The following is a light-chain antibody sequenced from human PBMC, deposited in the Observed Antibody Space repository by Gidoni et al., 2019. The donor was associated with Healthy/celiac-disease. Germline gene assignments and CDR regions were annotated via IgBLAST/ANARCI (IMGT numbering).Light chain of an antibody. J-gene: IGLJ3*02. CDR1: SSNIGSNY. CDR2: RNN. Sequence: QSVLTQPPSASGTPGQRVTISCSGSSSNIGSNYVSWYQQLPGTAPKLLIYRNNQRPSGVPDRFSGSKSGTSASLAISGLRSEDEADYYCAAWDDSLSGWVFGGGTKLTV. V-gene: IGLV1-47*01. CDR3: AAWDDSLSGWV.